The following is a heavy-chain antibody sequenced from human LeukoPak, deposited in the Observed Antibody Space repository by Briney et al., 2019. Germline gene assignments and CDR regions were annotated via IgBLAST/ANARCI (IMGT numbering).Heavy chain of an antibody. V-gene: IGHV3-49*03. CDR1: GFTFGDYA. CDR2: IRSKAYGGTT. J-gene: IGHJ4*02. CDR3: TGLKGTGWPIDY. Sequence: SGGSLRLSCTASGFTFGDYAMSWFRQAPGKGLECVGFIRSKAYGGTTEYAASVKGRFTISRDDSKSIVYLQMNGLKTDDIAVYYCTGLKGTGWPIDYLGQGTLVTVSS. D-gene: IGHD6-19*01.